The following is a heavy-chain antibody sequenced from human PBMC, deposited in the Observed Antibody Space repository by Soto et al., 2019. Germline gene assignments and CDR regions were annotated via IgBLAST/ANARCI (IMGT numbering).Heavy chain of an antibody. CDR2: INPNSGGT. D-gene: IGHD1-7*01. Sequence: VASVKVSCKASGYTFTGYYMHWVRQAPGQGLEWMGWINPNSGGTNYAQKFQGRVTMTRDTSISTAYMELSRLRSDDTAVYYCARALGTGTTNSDYYYYYGMDVWGQGTTVTVSS. CDR3: ARALGTGTTNSDYYYYYGMDV. J-gene: IGHJ6*02. CDR1: GYTFTGYY. V-gene: IGHV1-2*02.